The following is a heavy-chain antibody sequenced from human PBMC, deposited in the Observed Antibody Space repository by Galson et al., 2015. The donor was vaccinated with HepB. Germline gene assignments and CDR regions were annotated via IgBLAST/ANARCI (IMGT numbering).Heavy chain of an antibody. CDR1: GFSFSTNA. CDR2: ISYDGSTQ. V-gene: IGHV3-30*18. D-gene: IGHD6-13*01. CDR3: AKDDPSSSWYYYYGMDV. Sequence: SLRLSCAASGFSFSTNAIHWVRQAPGEGLVWVALISYDGSTQFYADSVKGRFTISRDNSINTLYLQMNNVRPGDTGVYYCAKDDPSSSWYYYYGMDVWGQGTTVTVSS. J-gene: IGHJ6*02.